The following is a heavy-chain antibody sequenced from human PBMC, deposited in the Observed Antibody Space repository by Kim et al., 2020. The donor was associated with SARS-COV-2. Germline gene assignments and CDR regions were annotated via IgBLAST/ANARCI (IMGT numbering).Heavy chain of an antibody. V-gene: IGHV3-72*01. D-gene: IGHD6-13*01. CDR1: GSTFSDHY. CDR2: IGNKANIYMT. Sequence: GGSLRLSCVASGSTFSDHYMDWVRQTPGKGLEWVGRIGNKANIYMTEYAASVKGRFTISRDDSKNSLYLHMSSLRGEDTAVYHCTRGYRDVSVCACDIWSERTMVT. J-gene: IGHJ3*02. CDR3: TRGYRDVSVCACDI.